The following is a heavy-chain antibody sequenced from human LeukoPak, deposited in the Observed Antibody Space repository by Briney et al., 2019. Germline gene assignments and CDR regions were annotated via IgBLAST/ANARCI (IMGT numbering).Heavy chain of an antibody. J-gene: IGHJ5*02. D-gene: IGHD1-26*01. CDR2: INPYSGAT. V-gene: IGHV1-2*02. CDR3: AREAWGWFDP. CDR1: GYTFTDYY. Sequence: ASVKVSCRASGYTFTDYYMHWVRQAPGQGLEWMGWINPYSGATNYAQKFQGRVTMTRDTSINTAYMDLSRLGSDDTALYYCAREAWGWFDPWGQGTLVTVSS.